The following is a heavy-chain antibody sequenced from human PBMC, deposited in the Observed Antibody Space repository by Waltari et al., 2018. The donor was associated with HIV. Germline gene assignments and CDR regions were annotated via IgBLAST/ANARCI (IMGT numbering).Heavy chain of an antibody. D-gene: IGHD2-2*01. Sequence: QVQLLESGGGVVQPGRSLSRSCAAPGFTFCNYATPWVHQAPGKGLEWVAVISYDGNNKYDADSVKGRFTISRDNSKNTLYLQMNSLRAEDTAVYYCARDPQYCSSTSCSYYFDYWGQGTLVTVSS. V-gene: IGHV3-30-3*01. CDR3: ARDPQYCSSTSCSYYFDY. J-gene: IGHJ4*02. CDR1: GFTFCNYA. CDR2: ISYDGNNK.